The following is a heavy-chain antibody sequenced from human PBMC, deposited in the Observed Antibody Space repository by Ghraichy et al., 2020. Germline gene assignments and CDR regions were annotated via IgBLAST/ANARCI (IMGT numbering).Heavy chain of an antibody. V-gene: IGHV4-39*01. CDR3: ARTGQPDYYDSMGGLFDP. CDR2: IYYSGST. J-gene: IGHJ5*02. Sequence: SETLSLTCTVSGGSISSSSYYWGWIRQPPGKGLEWIGSIYYSGSTYYNPSLKSRVTISVDTSKNQFSLKLSSVTAADTAVYYCARTGQPDYYDSMGGLFDPWGQGTLVTVSS. CDR1: GGSISSSSYY. D-gene: IGHD3-22*01.